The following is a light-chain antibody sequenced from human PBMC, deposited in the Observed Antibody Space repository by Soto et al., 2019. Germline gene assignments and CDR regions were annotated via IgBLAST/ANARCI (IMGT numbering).Light chain of an antibody. CDR3: HQYNSWPPLT. V-gene: IGKV3D-15*01. J-gene: IGKJ5*01. CDR1: QSVSSN. CDR2: GAS. Sequence: EIVMTQSPAPLSVSPGERATLSCTASQSVSSNLAWYQQKPGQAPRLLIYGASTRATGIPARFSGSGSGTEFTVTISSLQSEDFAVYYCHQYNSWPPLTFCQGTRLEIK.